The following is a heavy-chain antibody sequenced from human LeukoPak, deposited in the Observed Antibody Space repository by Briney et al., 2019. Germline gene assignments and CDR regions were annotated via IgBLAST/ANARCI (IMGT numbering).Heavy chain of an antibody. V-gene: IGHV5-51*01. D-gene: IGHD4-23*01. CDR1: EYSFTSYW. J-gene: IGHJ4*02. Sequence: GESLKISCKSSEYSFTSYWIGWVRQMPGKGLEWMGIIYPGDSDTRYSPSFQGQVTISVDKSINTAYLQWSSLEASDTAMYYCARFARPGKNSRGFDYWGQGTLVTVSS. CDR3: ARFARPGKNSRGFDY. CDR2: IYPGDSDT.